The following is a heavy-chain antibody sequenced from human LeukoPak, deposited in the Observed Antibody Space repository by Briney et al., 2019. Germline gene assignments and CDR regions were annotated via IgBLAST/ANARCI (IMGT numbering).Heavy chain of an antibody. CDR2: INGDGCDT. CDR3: ARERLSYCGADCP. CDR1: GFTFNNYW. J-gene: IGHJ5*02. Sequence: PGGSLRLSCVASGFTFNNYWMHWVRQAPGKGPVWVSCINGDGCDTLYADSVKGRFTISRDNAKNTVYLQMSSLRVEDTAIYYCARERLSYCGADCPWGQGTQVTVSS. D-gene: IGHD2-21*02. V-gene: IGHV3-74*01.